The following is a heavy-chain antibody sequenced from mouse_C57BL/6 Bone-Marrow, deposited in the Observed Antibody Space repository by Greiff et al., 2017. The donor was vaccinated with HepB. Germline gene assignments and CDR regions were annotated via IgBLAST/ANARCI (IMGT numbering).Heavy chain of an antibody. CDR1: GFTFSDYY. J-gene: IGHJ4*01. CDR2: ISNGGGST. CDR3: ARHSLCYAMDY. Sequence: EVQLVESGGGLVQPGGSLKLSCAASGFTFSDYYMYWVRQTPEKRLEWVAYISNGGGSTYYPDTVKGRFTISRDNAKNTLYLQMSRLKSEDTAMYYCARHSLCYAMDYWGQGTSVTVSS. V-gene: IGHV5-12*01.